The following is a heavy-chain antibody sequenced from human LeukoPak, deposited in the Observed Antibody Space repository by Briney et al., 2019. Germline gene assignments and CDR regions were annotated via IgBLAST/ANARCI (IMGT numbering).Heavy chain of an antibody. V-gene: IGHV3-30*18. J-gene: IGHJ4*02. D-gene: IGHD6-19*01. CDR3: AKDSVVRGIAVAGTGVDY. Sequence: PGRSLTLSCAASGFTFSSYGMHWVRQATRKGLEWVAVISYDGSNKYYADSVKGRFPITRDNTKNTLYLQINSLRADDKAVYYCAKDSVVRGIAVAGTGVDYWGQGTLVTVSS. CDR1: GFTFSSYG. CDR2: ISYDGSNK.